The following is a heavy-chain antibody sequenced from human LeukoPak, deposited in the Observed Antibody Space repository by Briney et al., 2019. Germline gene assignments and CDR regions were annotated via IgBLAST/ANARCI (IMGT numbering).Heavy chain of an antibody. D-gene: IGHD6-19*01. CDR1: GSTISGNY. CDR2: INSDGTST. Sequence: PGGSLRLSCAVSGSTISGNYMHWIRQAPGKGLVWVSRINSDGTSTTYADSVKGRFTISRDNAKNMLYLQMNSLRAEDTAMYYCLMYTNGWNWGQGALVTVSS. V-gene: IGHV3-74*01. J-gene: IGHJ4*02. CDR3: LMYTNGWN.